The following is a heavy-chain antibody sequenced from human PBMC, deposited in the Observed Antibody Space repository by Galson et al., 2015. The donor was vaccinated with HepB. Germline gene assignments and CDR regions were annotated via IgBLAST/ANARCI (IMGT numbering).Heavy chain of an antibody. CDR3: AREQPGPLWLPRSFDY. V-gene: IGHV1-18*04. CDR2: ISAYNGNT. Sequence: SVKVSCKASGYTFTSYGISWVRQAPGQGLEWMGWISAYNGNTNYAQKLQGRVTMTTDTSTSTAYMELRSLRSDDTAVYYCAREQPGPLWLPRSFDYWGQGTLVTVSS. CDR1: GYTFTSYG. J-gene: IGHJ4*02. D-gene: IGHD5-18*01.